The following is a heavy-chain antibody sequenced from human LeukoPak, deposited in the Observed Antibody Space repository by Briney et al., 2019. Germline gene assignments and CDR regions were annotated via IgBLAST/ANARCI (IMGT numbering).Heavy chain of an antibody. CDR2: IYYSGST. CDR3: ARSVPQPIAARPSYAFDI. D-gene: IGHD6-6*01. V-gene: IGHV4-59*01. J-gene: IGHJ3*02. Sequence: PSETLSLTCTVSGGSISSYYWSWIRQPPGKGLEWIGNIYYSGSTNYNPSLKSRVTISVDTSKNQFSLKLSSVTAADTAVYYCARSVPQPIAARPSYAFDIWGQGTMVTVSS. CDR1: GGSISSYY.